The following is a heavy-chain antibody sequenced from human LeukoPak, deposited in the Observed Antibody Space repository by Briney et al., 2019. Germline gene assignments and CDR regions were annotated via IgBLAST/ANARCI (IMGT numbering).Heavy chain of an antibody. CDR3: ARDRGYDILTGYYGAEYFQH. D-gene: IGHD3-9*01. J-gene: IGHJ1*01. CDR2: IWYDGSNK. Sequence: GGSLRLSCAASGFTFSDAWMSWVCQAPGKGLEWVAVIWYDGSNKYYADSVKGRFTISRDNSKNTLYLQMNSLRAEDTAVYYCARDRGYDILTGYYGAEYFQHWGQGTLVTVSS. CDR1: GFTFSDAW. V-gene: IGHV3-33*08.